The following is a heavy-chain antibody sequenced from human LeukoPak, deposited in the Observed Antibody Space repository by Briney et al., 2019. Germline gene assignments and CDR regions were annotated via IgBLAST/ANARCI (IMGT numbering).Heavy chain of an antibody. Sequence: GGSLRLSCAASGCTFSDYYMSWIRQAPGKGLEWVSYISSSSSYTNYADSVKGRFTISRDNAKNSLYLQMNSLRAEDTAVYYCGRDRAAILRHFDYWGQGTLVSVSS. CDR2: ISSSSSYT. J-gene: IGHJ4*02. CDR1: GCTFSDYY. CDR3: GRDRAAILRHFDY. V-gene: IGHV3-11*06. D-gene: IGHD3-10*01.